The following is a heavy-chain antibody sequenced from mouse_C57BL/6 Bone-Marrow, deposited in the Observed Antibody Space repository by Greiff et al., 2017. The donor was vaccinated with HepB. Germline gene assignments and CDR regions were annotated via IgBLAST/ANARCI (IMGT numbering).Heavy chain of an antibody. CDR1: GYTFTSYW. J-gene: IGHJ4*01. V-gene: IGHV1-59*01. CDR3: ARSGGGY. Sequence: VQLQQSGAELVRPGTSVKLSCKASGYTFTSYWMHWVKQRPGQGLEWIGVIDPSDSYTNYNQKFKGKATLTVDTSSSTAYMQLSSLTSEDSAVYYCARSGGGYWGQGTSVTVSS. CDR2: IDPSDSYT. D-gene: IGHD3-1*01.